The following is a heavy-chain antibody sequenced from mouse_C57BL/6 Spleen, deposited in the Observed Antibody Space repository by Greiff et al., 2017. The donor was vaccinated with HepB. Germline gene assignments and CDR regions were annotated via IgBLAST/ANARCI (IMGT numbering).Heavy chain of an antibody. D-gene: IGHD1-1*01. CDR2: IHPDDSDT. Sequence: QVQLQQSGAELVKPGASVKVSCKASGYTFTSYWMHWVKQRPGQGLEWIGRIHPDDSDTNYNQKFKGKAIMPVDKYSSTAYQELRSLTSEDSAVYYCARYPDYYGSSLYGYFDVWGTGTTVTVSS. CDR3: ARYPDYYGSSLYGYFDV. CDR1: GYTFTSYW. J-gene: IGHJ1*03. V-gene: IGHV1-74*01.